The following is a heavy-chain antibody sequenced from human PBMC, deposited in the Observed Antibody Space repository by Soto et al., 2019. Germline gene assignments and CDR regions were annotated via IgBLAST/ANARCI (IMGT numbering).Heavy chain of an antibody. Sequence: EASVKVSFKASGYTFTSYGISWVRQAPGQGLEWMGWISGYNGDTNYAQKLQGRVTMTTDTSTSTAYVELRSLRSDDTAVYYCARGITEVTQLIDYWGQGTLVTVSS. CDR3: ARGITEVTQLIDY. V-gene: IGHV1-18*04. CDR2: ISGYNGDT. D-gene: IGHD1-20*01. CDR1: GYTFTSYG. J-gene: IGHJ4*02.